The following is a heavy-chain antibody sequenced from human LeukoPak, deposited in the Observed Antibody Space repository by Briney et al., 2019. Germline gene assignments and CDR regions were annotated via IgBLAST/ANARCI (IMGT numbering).Heavy chain of an antibody. J-gene: IGHJ4*02. Sequence: SETLSLXCTVSGGSISSGDYYWIWIRQPPGKGLEWIGYIYYSGSTYYNPSLKSRVTISVDTSKNQFSLKLSSVTAADTAVYYCARGHKGYYYDSSGYYYWGQGTLVTVSS. CDR2: IYYSGST. CDR1: GGSISSGDYY. D-gene: IGHD3-22*01. V-gene: IGHV4-30-4*08. CDR3: ARGHKGYYYDSSGYYY.